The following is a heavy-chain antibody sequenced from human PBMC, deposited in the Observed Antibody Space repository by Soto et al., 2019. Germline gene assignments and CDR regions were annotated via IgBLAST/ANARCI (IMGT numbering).Heavy chain of an antibody. CDR2: ISGSGGST. CDR3: AKEDYDSSGYYAQPDVRSYDY. CDR1: GFTFSSYA. V-gene: IGHV3-23*01. D-gene: IGHD3-22*01. J-gene: IGHJ4*02. Sequence: GSLRLSCAASGFTFSSYAMSWVRQAPGKGLEWVSAISGSGGSTYYADSVKGRFTISRDNSKNTLYLQMNSLRAEDTAVYYCAKEDYDSSGYYAQPDVRSYDYWGQGTLVTVSS.